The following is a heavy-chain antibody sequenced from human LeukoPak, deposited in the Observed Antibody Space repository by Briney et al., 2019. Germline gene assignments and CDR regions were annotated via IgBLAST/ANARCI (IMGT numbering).Heavy chain of an antibody. J-gene: IGHJ5*02. Sequence: ASETLSLTCTVSGGSISSYYWSWIRQPPGKGLEWIGYICYSAITNYNPALKSRVTISIDTSKNQFSLKLSSVTAADTAVYYCARGVNWIDPWGQGTLVTVSS. CDR3: ARGVNWIDP. CDR1: GGSISSYY. CDR2: ICYSAIT. V-gene: IGHV4-59*01. D-gene: IGHD6-13*01.